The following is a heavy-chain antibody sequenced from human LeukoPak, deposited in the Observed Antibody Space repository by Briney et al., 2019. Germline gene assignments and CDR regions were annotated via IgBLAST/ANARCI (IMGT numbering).Heavy chain of an antibody. D-gene: IGHD6-13*01. CDR1: GYTFTSYA. J-gene: IGHJ6*02. V-gene: IGHV1-3*01. Sequence: ASVKVSCKASGYTFTSYAMHWVRQAPGQGLEWMGWINAGNGNTKYSQKFQGRVSITRDTSASTAYMELSSLRSEDTAVYYCARVGYSRSWYVHYYGMDVWGQGTTVTVSS. CDR3: ARVGYSRSWYVHYYGMDV. CDR2: INAGNGNT.